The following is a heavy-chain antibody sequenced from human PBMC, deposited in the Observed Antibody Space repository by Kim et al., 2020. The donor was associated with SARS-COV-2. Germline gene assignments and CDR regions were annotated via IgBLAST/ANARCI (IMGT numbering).Heavy chain of an antibody. Sequence: GGSLRLSCAASGFTFSSYAMSWVRQAPGKGLEWVSAISGSGGSTYYADSVKGRFTISRDNSKNTLYLQMNSLRAEDTAVYYCAKAGGNSGAGVSYFDYWGAGTHLAVSS. V-gene: IGHV3-23*01. J-gene: IGHJ4*02. D-gene: IGHD2-21*02. CDR2: ISGSGGST. CDR3: AKAGGNSGAGVSYFDY. CDR1: GFTFSSYA.